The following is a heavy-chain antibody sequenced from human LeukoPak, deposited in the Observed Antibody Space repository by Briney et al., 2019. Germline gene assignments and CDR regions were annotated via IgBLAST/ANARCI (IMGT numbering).Heavy chain of an antibody. CDR3: AKGGVVVPAAMVYYYYYYMDV. V-gene: IGHV3-23*01. CDR1: GFTFSSYA. Sequence: PGGSLRLSCAASGFTFSSYAMSWVRQAPGKGLEWVSAISGSGGSTYYADSVKGRFTISRDNPKNTLYLQMNSLRAEDTAVYYCAKGGVVVPAAMVYYYYYYMDVWGKGTTVTVSS. CDR2: ISGSGGST. D-gene: IGHD2-2*01. J-gene: IGHJ6*03.